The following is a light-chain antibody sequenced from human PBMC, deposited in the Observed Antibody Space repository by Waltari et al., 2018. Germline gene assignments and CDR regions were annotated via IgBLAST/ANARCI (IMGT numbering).Light chain of an antibody. Sequence: DIEMTQSPSSLSASVGEKVTITCRASQDISNHLSWFQQKPGKAPKLLIYDVPKLETGVASRFSGGGSRADFTLIINDVQPEDVATYYCQQYDSLTLLTFGQGTRLE. CDR2: DVP. CDR3: QQYDSLTLLT. J-gene: IGKJ5*01. V-gene: IGKV1-33*01. CDR1: QDISNH.